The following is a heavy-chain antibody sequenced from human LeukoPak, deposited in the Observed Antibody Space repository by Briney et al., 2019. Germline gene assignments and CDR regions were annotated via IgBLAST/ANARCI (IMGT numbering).Heavy chain of an antibody. D-gene: IGHD2-15*01. CDR1: GFTFSGSH. CDR3: ARVRGSGFFSGSSCAKDPGYYYYMDV. V-gene: IGHV3-11*01. J-gene: IGHJ6*03. Sequence: GGSLRLSCEGSGFTFSGSHKSWIRQAPGKGLEWVSYINPSGSTIYYAASVKGRFTISRDNAKKSLDLQMYSLRAEDTAVYYCARVRGSGFFSGSSCAKDPGYYYYMDVWGKGTTVTVSS. CDR2: INPSGSTI.